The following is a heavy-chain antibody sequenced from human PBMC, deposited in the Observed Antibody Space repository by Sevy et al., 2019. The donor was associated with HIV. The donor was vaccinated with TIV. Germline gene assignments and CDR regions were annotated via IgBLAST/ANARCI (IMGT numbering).Heavy chain of an antibody. CDR3: AREAGGYDYDYGMDV. D-gene: IGHD5-12*01. J-gene: IGHJ6*02. CDR2: IYYNGHT. Sequence: SETLSLTCSVSGGTIVSSGHYWGWIRQTPGKGLEWIGSIYYNGHTYYNPSLNSRLTISIDTSKNQFSLNLSSVTAADTAIHFCAREAGGYDYDYGMDVWGQGTTVTVSS. CDR1: GGTIVSSGHY. V-gene: IGHV4-39*02.